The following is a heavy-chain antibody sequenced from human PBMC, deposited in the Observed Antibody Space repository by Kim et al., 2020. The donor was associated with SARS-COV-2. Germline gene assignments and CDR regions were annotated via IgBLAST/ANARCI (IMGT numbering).Heavy chain of an antibody. J-gene: IGHJ4*02. V-gene: IGHV3-23*01. Sequence: SVKGRFTISRDNSKNTLYLQMNSLRAEDTAVYYCAKGYTMIVVPLYYFDYWGQGTLVTVSS. CDR3: AKGYTMIVVPLYYFDY. D-gene: IGHD3-22*01.